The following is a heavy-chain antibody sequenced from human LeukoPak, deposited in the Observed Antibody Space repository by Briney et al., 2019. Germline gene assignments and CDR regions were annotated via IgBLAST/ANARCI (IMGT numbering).Heavy chain of an antibody. D-gene: IGHD3-16*02. CDR1: GGTFTSYA. V-gene: IGHV1-69*05. CDR3: ARDRLEITFGGVIVASEKDLCFDY. CDR2: IIPIFGTA. J-gene: IGHJ4*02. Sequence: ASVTVSCKASGGTFTSYAISWVRQAPGQGLEWMGRIIPIFGTANYAQKFQVRVTITTDESTSTAYMELSSLRSEDTAVYYCARDRLEITFGGVIVASEKDLCFDYWGQGTLVTVSS.